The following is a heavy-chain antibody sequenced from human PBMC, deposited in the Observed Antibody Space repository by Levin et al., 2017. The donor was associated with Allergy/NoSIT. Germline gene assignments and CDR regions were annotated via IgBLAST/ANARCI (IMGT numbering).Heavy chain of an antibody. CDR3: ARDYYGSGSYGWFDP. Sequence: GGSLRLSCAASGFTFSDYYMSWLRQLPGKGLEWVSYISSSSSHTNYADSVKGRFTISRDNDKNSLYLQMNSLRAEDTAVYYCARDYYGSGSYGWFDPWGRGTLVTVSS. CDR2: ISSSSSHT. D-gene: IGHD3-10*01. CDR1: GFTFSDYY. J-gene: IGHJ5*02. V-gene: IGHV3-11*05.